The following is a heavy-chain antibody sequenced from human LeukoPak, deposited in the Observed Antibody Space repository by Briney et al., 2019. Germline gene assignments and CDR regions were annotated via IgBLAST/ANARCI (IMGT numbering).Heavy chain of an antibody. CDR2: MNPNSGNT. V-gene: IGHV1-8*01. D-gene: IGHD5-24*01. J-gene: IGHJ6*02. CDR1: GYTFTSHD. CDR3: AREVYGYNWYYYYGMDV. Sequence: ASVKVSCKTSGYTFTSHDVNWVRQASGQGLEWMGWMNPNSGNTGYAQKFQGRVTMTRDTSISTAYMELSSLRSEDTAVYYCAREVYGYNWYYYYGMDVWGQGTTVTVSS.